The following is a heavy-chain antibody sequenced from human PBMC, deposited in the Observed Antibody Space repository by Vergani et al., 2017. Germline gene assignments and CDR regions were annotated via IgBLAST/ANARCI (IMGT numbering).Heavy chain of an antibody. J-gene: IGHJ4*02. Sequence: EVQLVQSGAEVKKPGESLKISCKGSGYSFTSYWIGWVRQMPGKGLEWMGIIYPGDSDTRYSPSFQGQVTISADKSISITYLQWSSLKASDTAMYYCSSQGPLVGAPGGVDYWGQGTLVTVSS. V-gene: IGHV5-51*01. CDR1: GYSFTSYW. D-gene: IGHD1-26*01. CDR2: IYPGDSDT. CDR3: SSQGPLVGAPGGVDY.